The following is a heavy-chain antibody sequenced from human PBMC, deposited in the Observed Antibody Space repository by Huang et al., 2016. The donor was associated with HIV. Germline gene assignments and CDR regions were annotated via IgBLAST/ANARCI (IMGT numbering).Heavy chain of an antibody. CDR1: GYAFADYF. V-gene: IGHV1-2*06. CDR2: VNPHNGAT. J-gene: IGHJ4*02. D-gene: IGHD5-12*01. CDR3: TRDGVAPDEEFDY. Sequence: QVQLVQSGAEVKKPGASVKVSCKPSGYAFADYFIHWVRQAPGQGLEGIARVNPHNGATNYDQKFLGRLTVTGDTSMRTAYMELSGLTSDDTAKYYCTRDGVAPDEEFDYWGQGTVIIVSS.